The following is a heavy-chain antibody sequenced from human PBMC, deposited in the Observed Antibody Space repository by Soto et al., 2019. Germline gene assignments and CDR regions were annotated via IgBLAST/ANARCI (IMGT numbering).Heavy chain of an antibody. CDR3: ARGGGPDIAYGMDV. CDR2: IYHSGST. J-gene: IGHJ6*01. D-gene: IGHD5-12*01. Sequence: SETLSLTCDVSGGSISSINWWSWVRQPPGRGLKWIGEIYHSGSTTYNPSLKSRVTISVDKSKNQFSLKLKSVTAADTAIYYCARGGGPDIAYGMDVWGQGTTVTVSS. CDR1: GGSISSINW. V-gene: IGHV4-4*02.